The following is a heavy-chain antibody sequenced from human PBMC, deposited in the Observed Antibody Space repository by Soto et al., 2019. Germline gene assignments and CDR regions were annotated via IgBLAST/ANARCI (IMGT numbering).Heavy chain of an antibody. CDR3: ARDLWVYYGVACYPMDV. CDR2: LYNTGST. V-gene: IGHV4-59*01. Sequence: PSETLSLTCTVSGASISRYYWSWIRQSPGKGLEWIGYLYNTGSTIYNPSLKSRVTISVDTSKNQFSLKMNSVTAADTAVYYCARDLWVYYGVACYPMDVWAQRTTVTVSS. J-gene: IGHJ6*02. CDR1: GASISRYY. D-gene: IGHD2-21*02.